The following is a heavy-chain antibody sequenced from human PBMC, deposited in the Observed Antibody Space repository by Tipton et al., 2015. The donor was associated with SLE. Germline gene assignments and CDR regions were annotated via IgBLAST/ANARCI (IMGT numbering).Heavy chain of an antibody. CDR1: GYTFSAYW. D-gene: IGHD2-2*01. V-gene: IGHV5-51*03. Sequence: QLVQSGAEVKKPGESLKISCKGSGYTFSAYWIGWVRQMPGKGLEWMGIIYPGDSDTRYSPSFQGHVTISADRSINTAYLQWSSLEASDTAIFYCARGSGTAAAFWGQGTLITVSS. CDR2: IYPGDSDT. CDR3: ARGSGTAAAF. J-gene: IGHJ4*02.